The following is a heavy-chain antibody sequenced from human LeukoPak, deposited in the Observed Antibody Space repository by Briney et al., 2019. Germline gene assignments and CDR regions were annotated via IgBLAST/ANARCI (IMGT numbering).Heavy chain of an antibody. J-gene: IGHJ4*02. D-gene: IGHD3-9*01. V-gene: IGHV3-23*01. CDR1: GFTFSTCA. CDR2: ISGSGATT. Sequence: PGGPLRLSCAASGFTFSTCAMSWVRQAPGKGLEWVSSISGSGATTYYVDSVKGRFIISRDNSKNTLYLQMNSLRAEDTAVYYCAKEVSNDILTPFDSWGQGSLVTVSS. CDR3: AKEVSNDILTPFDS.